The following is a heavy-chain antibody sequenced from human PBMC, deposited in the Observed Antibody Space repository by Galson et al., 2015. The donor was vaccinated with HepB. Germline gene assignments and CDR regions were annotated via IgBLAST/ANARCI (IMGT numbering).Heavy chain of an antibody. D-gene: IGHD3-16*01. CDR1: GFTFSSYA. Sequence: SLRLSCAASGFTFSSYAMHWVRQAPGKGLEWVAVIWYDGSNKYYADSVKGRFTISRDNSKNTLYLQMNSLRAEDTAVYYCARAGGERMYYVYCWMDVWGQGTPVTVSS. J-gene: IGHJ6*02. V-gene: IGHV3-33*08. CDR2: IWYDGSNK. CDR3: ARAGGERMYYVYCWMDV.